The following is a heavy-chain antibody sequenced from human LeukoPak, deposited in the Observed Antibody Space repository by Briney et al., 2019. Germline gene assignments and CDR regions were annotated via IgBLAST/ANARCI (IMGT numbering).Heavy chain of an antibody. D-gene: IGHD7-27*01. CDR1: GFTFSTYG. V-gene: IGHV3-33*01. Sequence: GGSLRLSXAASGFTFSTYGMHWVRQAPGKGLEWVAIIWNDGNNKYYADSVEGRFTISRDNAKDTLYLQMNSLRVEDTAVYYCARNNWGIDYWGQGTLVAVSS. CDR3: ARNNWGIDY. CDR2: IWNDGNNK. J-gene: IGHJ4*02.